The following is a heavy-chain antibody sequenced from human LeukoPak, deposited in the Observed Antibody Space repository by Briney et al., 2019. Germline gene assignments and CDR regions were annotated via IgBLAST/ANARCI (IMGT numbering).Heavy chain of an antibody. CDR1: GGSISSYY. CDR2: ISDIGSI. D-gene: IGHD2/OR15-2a*01. CDR3: AGHHPRNTVDF. Sequence: SETLSLTCTVSGGSISSYYWSWIRQPPGKGLEWIAYISDIGSINYNPSLKSRVTISLDTSKNQFSMKLSSVTAADTAVYYCAGHHPRNTVDFWGQGTLVTVSS. V-gene: IGHV4-59*08. J-gene: IGHJ4*02.